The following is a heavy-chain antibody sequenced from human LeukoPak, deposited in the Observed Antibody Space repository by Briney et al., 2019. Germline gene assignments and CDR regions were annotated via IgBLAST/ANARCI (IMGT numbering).Heavy chain of an antibody. CDR1: GYSISSGYY. Sequence: SETLSLTCTVSGYSISSGYYWGWLRQPPGEGLEWIGSIYHSGSTYYNPSLKSRVTISVDTSKNQFSLKLSSVTAADTAVYYCAVGGSGWFFDYWGQGTLVTVSS. CDR3: AVGGSGWFFDY. J-gene: IGHJ4*02. V-gene: IGHV4-38-2*02. CDR2: IYHSGST. D-gene: IGHD6-19*01.